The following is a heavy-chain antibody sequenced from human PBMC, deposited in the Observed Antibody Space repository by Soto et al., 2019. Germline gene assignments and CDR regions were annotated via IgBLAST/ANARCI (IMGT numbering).Heavy chain of an antibody. D-gene: IGHD3-10*01. CDR1: GGSINSNYW. Sequence: PSETLSLTCAVSGGSINSNYWGSWVRQPPGKGLEWIGEIDYSPATRNNPSLKSRVTMSVDTSKNHFSLTLRSVTAADTAVYYCQMVRGGLFTMDVWGQGITVTVSS. CDR2: IDYSPAT. V-gene: IGHV4-4*02. CDR3: QMVRGGLFTMDV. J-gene: IGHJ6*02.